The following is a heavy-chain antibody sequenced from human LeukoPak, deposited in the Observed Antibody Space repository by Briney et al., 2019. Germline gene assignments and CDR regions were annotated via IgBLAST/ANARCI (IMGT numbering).Heavy chain of an antibody. CDR3: AKFYDILTGYFDY. CDR2: ISGSGGST. J-gene: IGHJ4*02. D-gene: IGHD3-9*01. V-gene: IGHV3-23*01. CDR1: GFTFSSHA. Sequence: GGSLRLSCAASGFTFSSHAMSWVRQAPGKGLEWVSAISGSGGSTYYADSVKGRFTVSRDNSKNRLYLQMNSLRAEDTAVYYCAKFYDILTGYFDYWGQGTLVTVSS.